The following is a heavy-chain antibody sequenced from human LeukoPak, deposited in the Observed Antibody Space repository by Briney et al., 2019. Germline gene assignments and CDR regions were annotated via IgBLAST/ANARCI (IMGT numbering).Heavy chain of an antibody. J-gene: IGHJ4*02. CDR2: IYYSGST. Sequence: SETLSLTCTVSGGSISIYYWSWIRQPPGKGLEWIGYIYYSGSTNYNPSLKSRVTISVDTSKNQFSLKLSSVTAADTAVYYCAREDSGSYRTYYFDYWGQGTLVTVSS. V-gene: IGHV4-59*12. CDR1: GGSISIYY. CDR3: AREDSGSYRTYYFDY. D-gene: IGHD1-26*01.